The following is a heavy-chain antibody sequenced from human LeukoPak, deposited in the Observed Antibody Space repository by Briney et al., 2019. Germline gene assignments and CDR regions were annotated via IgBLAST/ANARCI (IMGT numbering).Heavy chain of an antibody. CDR1: GYIFTNYW. CDR2: IYPGDSGT. Sequence: GESLKISCKASGYIFTNYWIGWVRQMPGKGLEWMGIIYPGDSGTRYTPPFQGHVTISADKSISTAYLQWSSLKGSDTAMYYCARQRVPAAMSPVDYWGQGTLVTVSS. V-gene: IGHV5-51*01. CDR3: ARQRVPAAMSPVDY. D-gene: IGHD2-2*01. J-gene: IGHJ4*02.